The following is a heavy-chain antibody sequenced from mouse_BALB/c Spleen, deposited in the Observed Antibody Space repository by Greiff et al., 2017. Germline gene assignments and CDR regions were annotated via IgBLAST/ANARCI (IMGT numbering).Heavy chain of an antibody. CDR2: IYPGNSDT. CDR3: ARSGYDLSLDY. D-gene: IGHD3-1*01. Sequence: EVQLQQSGTVLARPGASVKMSCKASGYSFTSYWMHWVKQRPGQGLEWIGAIYPGNSDTSYNQKFKGKAKLTAVTSASTAYMELSSLTNEDSAVYYCARSGYDLSLDYWGQGTTLTVSS. CDR1: GYSFTSYW. J-gene: IGHJ2*01. V-gene: IGHV1-5*01.